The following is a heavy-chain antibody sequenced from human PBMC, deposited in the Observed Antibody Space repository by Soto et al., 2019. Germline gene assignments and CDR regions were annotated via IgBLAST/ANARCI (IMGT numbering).Heavy chain of an antibody. Sequence: EVQLVESGGGWVQPGGSLRLSCAASGFTFSSYWMSWVRQAPGKGLEWVANIKQDGSEKFYVGSVKGRFTISRDNAKNSLYLEMNSLRAEDTAVYYCARGRREGRMDVWGKGTTVTVSS. J-gene: IGHJ6*04. CDR2: IKQDGSEK. CDR3: ARGRREGRMDV. CDR1: GFTFSSYW. V-gene: IGHV3-7*01.